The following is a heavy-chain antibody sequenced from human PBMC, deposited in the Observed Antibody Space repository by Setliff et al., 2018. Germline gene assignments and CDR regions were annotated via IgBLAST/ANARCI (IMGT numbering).Heavy chain of an antibody. CDR1: GDSISSTSYQ. V-gene: IGHV4-39*01. CDR2: IYYTGTA. D-gene: IGHD3-10*01. CDR3: ARHEFVGGYYGSVTYRHFDY. Sequence: PSETLSLTCTVSGDSISSTSYQWGWVRQPPGKGLEWIGSIYYTGTAYYNPSLKSRVTISVDTSKNQFSLQVTSLAATDTALYFCARHEFVGGYYGSVTYRHFDYWGQGMLVTSPQ. J-gene: IGHJ4*02.